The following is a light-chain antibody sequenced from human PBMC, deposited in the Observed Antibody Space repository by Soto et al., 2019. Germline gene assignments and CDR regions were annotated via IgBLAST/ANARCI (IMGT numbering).Light chain of an antibody. J-gene: IGKJ5*01. V-gene: IGKV3-20*01. CDR2: GVY. CDR1: QSVSSSY. Sequence: EIVLTQSPGTLSLSPGETATPSCRASQSVSSSYLAWYQQKPGQAPRLLIYGVYTRAPGIPARFSGSGSGTDFTLTISRLEPEDFAVYYCQQYGSSGTFGQGTRLEIK. CDR3: QQYGSSGT.